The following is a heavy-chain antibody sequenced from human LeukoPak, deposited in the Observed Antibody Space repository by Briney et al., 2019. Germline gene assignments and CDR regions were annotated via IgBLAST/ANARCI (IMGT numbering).Heavy chain of an antibody. CDR3: ARDQTYYDFWSGYRYYYYMDV. J-gene: IGHJ6*03. Sequence: GGSLRLSCAASGFTFSSYSMNWVRQAPGKGLEWVSSISSSSSYIYYADSVKGRFTISRDNAKNSLYLQMNSLRAEDTAVYYCARDQTYYDFWSGYRYYYYMDVWGKGTTVTVSS. CDR1: GFTFSSYS. D-gene: IGHD3-3*01. V-gene: IGHV3-21*01. CDR2: ISSSSSYI.